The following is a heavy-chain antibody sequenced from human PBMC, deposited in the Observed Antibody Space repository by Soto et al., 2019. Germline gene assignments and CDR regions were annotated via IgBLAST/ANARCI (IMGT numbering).Heavy chain of an antibody. J-gene: IGHJ4*02. V-gene: IGHV4-39*01. Sequence: QLQLQESGPGLVKPSETLSLTCTVSGGSISSSSYYWGWIRQPPGKGLEWIGSIYYSGSTYYNPSLKSRVTIPVDTSKNQFSLKLSSVTAADTAVYYCARLLYCSSTSCSRRYFDYWGQGTLVTVSS. CDR1: GGSISSSSYY. CDR3: ARLLYCSSTSCSRRYFDY. D-gene: IGHD2-2*01. CDR2: IYYSGST.